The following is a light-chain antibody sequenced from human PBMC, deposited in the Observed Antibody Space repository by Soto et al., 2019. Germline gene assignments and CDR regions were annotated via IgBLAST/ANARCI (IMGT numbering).Light chain of an antibody. CDR1: NRDVGGYSY. CDR3: CSYAGSYTVV. Sequence: QSALTQPRSVSGSPGQSVTISCAGTNRDVGGYSYVSWYQQHPGKAPKLMIYDVIMRPSGVPDRFSGSKSGNTASLTISGLQSEDEADYYCCSYAGSYTVVFGGGTKLTVL. J-gene: IGLJ2*01. V-gene: IGLV2-11*01. CDR2: DVI.